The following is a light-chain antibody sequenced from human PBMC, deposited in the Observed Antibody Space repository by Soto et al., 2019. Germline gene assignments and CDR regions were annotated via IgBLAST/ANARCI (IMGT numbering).Light chain of an antibody. CDR1: FSDVAGYNY. J-gene: IGLJ2*01. V-gene: IGLV2-14*01. CDR2: EVS. Sequence: QSVLTQPASVSGSPGQSITISCSGTFSDVAGYNYVSWYQHHPGRAPKLLISEVSNRPSGVSNRFSGSKSGNTASLTISGLQAEDEADYYCTSYTTSTTVVFGGGTKLTVL. CDR3: TSYTTSTTVV.